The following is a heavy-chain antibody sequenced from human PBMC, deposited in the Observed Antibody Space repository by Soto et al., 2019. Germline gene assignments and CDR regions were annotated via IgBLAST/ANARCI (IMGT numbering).Heavy chain of an antibody. CDR1: GGSISSGGYS. D-gene: IGHD3-22*01. CDR2: IYHSGST. CDR3: ARGTTYYYDSSAYFDY. V-gene: IGHV4-30-2*01. Sequence: PSETLSLTCAVSGGSISSGGYSWSWIRQPPGKGLEWIGYIYHSGSTYYNPSLKSRVTISVDRSKNQFSLKLSSVTAADTAVYYCARGTTYYYDSSAYFDYWGQGTLVTVSS. J-gene: IGHJ4*02.